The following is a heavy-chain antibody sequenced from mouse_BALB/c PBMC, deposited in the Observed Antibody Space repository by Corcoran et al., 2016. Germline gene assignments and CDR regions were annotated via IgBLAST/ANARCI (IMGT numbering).Heavy chain of an antibody. D-gene: IGHD2-4*01. Sequence: EVQLQQSGPERVKPGASVKISCKASGYSFTGYYMHWVKQSHVKSLEWIGRINPYNGATSYNQNFKDKASLTVDKSSSTAYMELHSLTSEDSAVYYCARRDDYDYYAMDYWGQGTSVTVSS. CDR3: ARRDDYDYYAMDY. CDR2: INPYNGAT. J-gene: IGHJ4*01. CDR1: GYSFTGYY. V-gene: IGHV1-26*01.